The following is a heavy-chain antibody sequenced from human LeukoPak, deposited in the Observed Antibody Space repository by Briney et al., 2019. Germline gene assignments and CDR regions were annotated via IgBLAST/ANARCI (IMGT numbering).Heavy chain of an antibody. D-gene: IGHD3-3*01. CDR3: ARVAGLYYDFWSGYLDQ. CDR1: GFTFGSYS. J-gene: IGHJ4*02. CDR2: ISSSSSYI. V-gene: IGHV3-21*04. Sequence: GGSLRLSCAASGFTFGSYSMNWVRQAPGKGLEWVSSISSSSSYIYYADSVKGRFTISRDNSKNTLYLQMNSLRAEDTAVYYCARVAGLYYDFWSGYLDQWGQGTLVTVSP.